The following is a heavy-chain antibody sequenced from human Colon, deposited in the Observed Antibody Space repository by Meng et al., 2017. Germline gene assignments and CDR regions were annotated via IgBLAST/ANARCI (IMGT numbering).Heavy chain of an antibody. V-gene: IGHV4-4*02. CDR2: IYPSGRT. CDR3: ARRAPLWFGELASFDS. J-gene: IGHJ4*02. Sequence: QVQLQESGPGLVKPSGTLSLTCAVSGDSISSGNGWTWVRQPPGKGLEWIGEIYPSGRTSSNPSLQGRVTISVDKSKNQFSLKLNSVTAADTAVYFCARRAPLWFGELASFDSWGQGTLVTVSS. D-gene: IGHD3-10*01. CDR1: GDSISSGNG.